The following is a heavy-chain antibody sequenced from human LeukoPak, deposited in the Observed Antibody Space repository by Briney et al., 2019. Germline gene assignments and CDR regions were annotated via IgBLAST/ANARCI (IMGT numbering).Heavy chain of an antibody. CDR3: ARTEVSGGMDV. J-gene: IGHJ6*02. V-gene: IGHV3-33*01. D-gene: IGHD2-8*01. Sequence: GRSLRLSCAASGFTFNNYGMHWVRQAPGKGLEWVAVIWYDGSNKYYADSVKGRFTISRDNSKNTLYLQMNSLRAEDTAVYYCARTEVSGGMDVWGQGTTVTVSS. CDR1: GFTFNNYG. CDR2: IWYDGSNK.